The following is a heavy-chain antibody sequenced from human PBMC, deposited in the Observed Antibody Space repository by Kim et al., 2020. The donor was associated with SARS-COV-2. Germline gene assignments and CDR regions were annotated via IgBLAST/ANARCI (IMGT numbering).Heavy chain of an antibody. V-gene: IGHV1-3*01. D-gene: IGHD3-22*01. Sequence: ASVKVSCKASGYTFTSYAMHWVRQAPGQRLEWMGWINAGNGNTKYSQKFQGRVTITRDTSASTAYMELSSLRSEDTAVYYCARGGRAYRIGVVNNREVLDYWGQGTLVTVSS. CDR3: ARGGRAYRIGVVNNREVLDY. CDR2: INAGNGNT. CDR1: GYTFTSYA. J-gene: IGHJ4*02.